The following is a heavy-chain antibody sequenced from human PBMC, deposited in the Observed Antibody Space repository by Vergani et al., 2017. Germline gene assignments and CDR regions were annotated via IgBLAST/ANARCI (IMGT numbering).Heavy chain of an antibody. D-gene: IGHD2-21*02. V-gene: IGHV3-21*01. CDR3: ARGAYCGGDCYDEAYXFDY. CDR1: GFTFSSYS. J-gene: IGHJ4*02. Sequence: EVQLVESGGGLVKPGGSLRLSCAASGFTFSSYSMNWVRQAPGKGLEWVSSISSSSSYIYYADSVKGRFTISRDNAKNSLYLQMNSLRAEDTAVYYCARGAYCGGDCYDEAYXFDYWGQGTLVTVSS. CDR2: ISSSSSYI.